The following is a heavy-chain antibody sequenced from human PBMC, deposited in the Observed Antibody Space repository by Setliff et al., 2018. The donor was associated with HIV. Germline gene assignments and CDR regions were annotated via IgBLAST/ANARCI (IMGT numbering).Heavy chain of an antibody. J-gene: IGHJ4*02. D-gene: IGHD2-8*02. CDR3: AKDFGNTGVFDD. Sequence: PVGSLRLSCAASGFTFSNYGMHWVRQAPGKGLEWVAVIWSDGNKYYADSVKGRFTISRDISKNTLYLQMNSLRAEDTAVYYCAKDFGNTGVFDDWGQGTLVTVSS. CDR1: GFTFSNYG. V-gene: IGHV3-30*02. CDR2: IWSDGNK.